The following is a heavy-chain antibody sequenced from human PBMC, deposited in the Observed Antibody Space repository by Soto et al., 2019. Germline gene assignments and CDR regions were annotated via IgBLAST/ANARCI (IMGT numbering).Heavy chain of an antibody. CDR3: VRDWTAFDDSRGTWDWFDP. CDR1: GYTFPDYV. J-gene: IGHJ5*02. D-gene: IGHD3-22*01. V-gene: IGHV1-3*04. CDR2: INTGNGIT. Sequence: ASVKVSCKSYGYTFPDYVIHCMREAPGQRHEWMGWINTGNGITKYSQKFRGRVNITRGTSASTAYMDLRSLRPEDTALYYCVRDWTAFDDSRGTWDWFDPWGQGTQVPVSS.